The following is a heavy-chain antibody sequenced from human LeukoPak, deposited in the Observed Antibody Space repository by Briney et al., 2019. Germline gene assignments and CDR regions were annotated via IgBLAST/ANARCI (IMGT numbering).Heavy chain of an antibody. CDR1: GYTFTSYD. CDR2: MNPNSGNT. D-gene: IGHD2-15*01. CDR3: ATDPVGYCSGNGCYSVDY. J-gene: IGHJ4*02. Sequence: ASVKVSCKASGYTFTSYDINWVRQATGQGLEWMGWMNPNSGNTGYAQKFQGRVTMTRNTSISTAYMELSSLRSDDTAVYYCATDPVGYCSGNGCYSVDYWGQGTLVTVSS. V-gene: IGHV1-8*02.